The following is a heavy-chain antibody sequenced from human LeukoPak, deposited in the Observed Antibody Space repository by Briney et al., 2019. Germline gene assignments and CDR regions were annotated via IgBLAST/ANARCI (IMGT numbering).Heavy chain of an antibody. CDR2: IGNSGTT. Sequence: GGSLRLSCAASGFTFSSYVMNWVRQAPGKGLEWVSVIGNSGTTYYADSVKGRFTISRDNSKNTLYLQMNSLRSEDTATYYCCDGMDVWGQGTTVAVSS. CDR3: CDGMDV. J-gene: IGHJ6*02. V-gene: IGHV3-23*01. CDR1: GFTFSSYV.